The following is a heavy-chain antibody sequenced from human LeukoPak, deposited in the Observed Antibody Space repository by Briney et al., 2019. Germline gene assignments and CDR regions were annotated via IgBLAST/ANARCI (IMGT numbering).Heavy chain of an antibody. J-gene: IGHJ4*02. V-gene: IGHV3-30*02. CDR2: IQYDGSNK. Sequence: GGSLRLSCAASGFTLSSYGMHWVRQAPCKGLEWVAFIQYDGSNKYYADSVKGRFTISRDNSKNTLYLQMNSLRAEDTAVYYCGTHSSTTDYWGRGTLVTVSS. CDR3: GTHSSTTDY. CDR1: GFTLSSYG. D-gene: IGHD6-13*01.